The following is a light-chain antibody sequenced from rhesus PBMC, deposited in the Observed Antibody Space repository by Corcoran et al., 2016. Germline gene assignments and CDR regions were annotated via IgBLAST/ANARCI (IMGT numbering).Light chain of an antibody. Sequence: QAALTQPRSVSGSPEQSVTISCTGTSSDIGGYNYVSWYQQHPGTAPKLMIYEVSKRPSGVSDRFSGSKSGNTASLTISGLQAEDAADYYCSSYAGSNTFIFGAGTRLTVL. J-gene: IGLJ1*01. CDR1: SSDIGGYNY. CDR2: EVS. V-gene: IGLV2-32*02. CDR3: SSYAGSNTFI.